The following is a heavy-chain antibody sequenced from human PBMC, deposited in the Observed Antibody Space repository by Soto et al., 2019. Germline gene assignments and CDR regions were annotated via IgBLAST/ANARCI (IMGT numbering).Heavy chain of an antibody. CDR3: AKINRCDHGMDV. CDR2: ISWNSGKI. D-gene: IGHD2-21*02. Sequence: EVLLVESGGGSVQPGRSLRLSCAASGFIFADYAMHWVRQAPGKGLEWVSGISWNSGKIDYADSVKGRFTISRDNAKKSLYLQMNSLRAEDTALYYCAKINRCDHGMDVWGLGTTVTVSS. CDR1: GFIFADYA. J-gene: IGHJ6*02. V-gene: IGHV3-9*01.